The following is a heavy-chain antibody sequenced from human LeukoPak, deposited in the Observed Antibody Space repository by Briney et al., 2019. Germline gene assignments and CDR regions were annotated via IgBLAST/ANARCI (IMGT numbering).Heavy chain of an antibody. CDR1: GGSISTNGYY. J-gene: IGHJ6*03. CDR3: ARSSLRGQWGGYYYYMDV. V-gene: IGHV4-61*05. D-gene: IGHD3-10*01. Sequence: SETLSLTCTVSGGSISTNGYYWSWIRQHPGKGLEWIAYIYNSGSTNYNPSLKSRVTISVDTSKNQFSLKLSSVTAADTAVYYCARSSLRGQWGGYYYYMDVWGKGTTVTVSS. CDR2: IYNSGST.